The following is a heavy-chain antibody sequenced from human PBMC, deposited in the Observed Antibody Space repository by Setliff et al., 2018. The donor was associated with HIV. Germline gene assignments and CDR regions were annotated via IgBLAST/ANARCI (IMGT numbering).Heavy chain of an antibody. D-gene: IGHD1-26*01. J-gene: IGHJ4*02. CDR1: GDSISSSSYY. V-gene: IGHV4-39*06. CDR2: LYYSGST. Sequence: SETLSLTCTVSGDSISSSSYYWGWIRQSPGKGLEWIGSLYYSGSTYYSTSLKTRLTISKDTSKNQVVLKMTNVDPVDTATYYCARMISYSPYFDYWGQGTLVTVSS. CDR3: ARMISYSPYFDY.